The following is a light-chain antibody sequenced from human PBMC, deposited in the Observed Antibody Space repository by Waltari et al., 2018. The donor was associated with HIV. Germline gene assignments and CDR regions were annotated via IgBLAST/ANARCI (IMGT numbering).Light chain of an antibody. V-gene: IGKV3-15*01. J-gene: IGKJ1*01. CDR2: GAS. CDR1: QSVSSN. Sequence: ERVMTQSPATLSVSPGERATLSCRASQSVSSNLAWYQQRPGQAPRLLINGASTRATGIPARFSGSGSGTEFTLTISSLQSEDLAVYYCQQYNNSPGTFGQGTKVEIK. CDR3: QQYNNSPGT.